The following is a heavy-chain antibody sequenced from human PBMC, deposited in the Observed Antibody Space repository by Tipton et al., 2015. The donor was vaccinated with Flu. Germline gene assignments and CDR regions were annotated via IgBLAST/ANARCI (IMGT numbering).Heavy chain of an antibody. D-gene: IGHD3-22*01. CDR2: IYHSGGT. CDR3: AGLRREERYYDTRGLLD. J-gene: IGHJ1*01. V-gene: IGHV4-38-2*02. CDR1: GYSISSGYY. Sequence: TLSLTCTVSGYSISSGYYWGWIRQPPGKGLEWIGNIYHSGGTYYNPSLKGRVTISEDTSKNQFFLKLTSVTAADTAVYYCAGLRREERYYDTRGLLDWGQGTLVAVSS.